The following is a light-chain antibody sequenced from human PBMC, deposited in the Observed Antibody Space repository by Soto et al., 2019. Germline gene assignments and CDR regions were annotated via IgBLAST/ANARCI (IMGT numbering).Light chain of an antibody. CDR2: EVT. CDR1: SSDVGGLHY. CDR3: NSYVGNNNYVV. J-gene: IGLJ2*01. V-gene: IGLV2-8*01. Sequence: QSVLTQPPSASGSPGQSVTISCTGSSSDVGGLHYVSWYQQRSGKVPKLIIYEVTKRPSGVPDRFSGSKSGNTASLTVSGLQAEDEAVYYCNSYVGNNNYVVFGGGTKVTVL.